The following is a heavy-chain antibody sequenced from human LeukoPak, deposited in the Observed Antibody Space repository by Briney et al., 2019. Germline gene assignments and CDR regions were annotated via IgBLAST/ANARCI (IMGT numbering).Heavy chain of an antibody. CDR3: ARKKWEPNSNHAFDI. D-gene: IGHD1-26*01. V-gene: IGHV3-23*01. CDR1: TFSFRNFA. CDR2: ISDSGHRT. Sequence: PGGSLRLSCAASTFSFRNFAMSWVRLAPGKGLEWVSGISDSGHRTDYADSVEGRFTISRDNSKNTLYLQMDSLRAEDAALYYWARKKWEPNSNHAFDIWGQGTMVTVSS. J-gene: IGHJ3*02.